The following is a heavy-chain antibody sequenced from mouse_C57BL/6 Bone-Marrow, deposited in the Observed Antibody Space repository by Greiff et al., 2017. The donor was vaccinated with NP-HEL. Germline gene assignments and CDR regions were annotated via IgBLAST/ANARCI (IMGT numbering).Heavy chain of an antibody. Sequence: VQLQQSGPELVKPGASVKIPCKASGYTFTDYNMDWVKQSHGKSLEWIGDINPNNGGTIYNQKFKGKATLTVDKSSSTAYMELRSLTSEDTAVYYCARSESNRFAYWGQGTLVTVSA. D-gene: IGHD2-5*01. CDR2: INPNNGGT. CDR3: ARSESNRFAY. J-gene: IGHJ3*01. CDR1: GYTFTDYN. V-gene: IGHV1-18*01.